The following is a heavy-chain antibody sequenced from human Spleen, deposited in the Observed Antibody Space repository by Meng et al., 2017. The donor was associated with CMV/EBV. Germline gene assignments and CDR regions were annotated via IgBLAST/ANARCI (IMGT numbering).Heavy chain of an antibody. CDR1: GFRFSSYG. CDR2: IHVDGSNE. J-gene: IGHJ5*02. CDR3: AREANFLNERDWFDP. Sequence: GFRFSSYGMDWVRQSPGKGLEWVAFIHVDGSNEKYGESWRGRFTISRDNSKKTVNLQMNSLRIEDTALYYCAREANFLNERDWFDPWGQGTLVTVSS. D-gene: IGHD2/OR15-2a*01. V-gene: IGHV3-30*02.